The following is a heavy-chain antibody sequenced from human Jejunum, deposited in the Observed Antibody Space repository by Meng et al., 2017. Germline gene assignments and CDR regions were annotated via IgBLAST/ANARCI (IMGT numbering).Heavy chain of an antibody. D-gene: IGHD6-19*01. J-gene: IGHJ4*02. CDR2: IRYDGSSA. CDR3: AQCDYFHY. CDR1: GFIFSERW. Sequence: DVQLVESGGGLVQPGGSLRLSCAASGFIFSERWLHWVRQAPGKGLVWVSRIRYDGSSANYADSVKGRFTISRDNAKNTLYLQMDSLRSEDTAVYYCAQCDYFHYWGQGALVTVSS. V-gene: IGHV3-74*01.